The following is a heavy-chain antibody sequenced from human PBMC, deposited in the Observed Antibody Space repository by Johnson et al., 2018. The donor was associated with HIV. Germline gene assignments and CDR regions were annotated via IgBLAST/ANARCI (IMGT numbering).Heavy chain of an antibody. CDR1: GFIFSKYN. CDR3: SRHSTSSTMGAFDI. CDR2: ITSSGSSV. Sequence: QVQLVESGGDLVKPGGSLRLSCEVSGFIFSKYNMAWIRQAPGKGLECLSYITSSGSSVYYTDSVKGRFTISRDNAKTSLFLQMNSLRAEDTAVYYCSRHSTSSTMGAFDIWGQGTIVTVSS. D-gene: IGHD6-6*01. V-gene: IGHV3-11*01. J-gene: IGHJ3*02.